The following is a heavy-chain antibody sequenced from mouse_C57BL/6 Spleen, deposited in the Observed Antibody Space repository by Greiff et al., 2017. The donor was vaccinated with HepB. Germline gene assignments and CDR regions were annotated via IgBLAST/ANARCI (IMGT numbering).Heavy chain of an antibody. V-gene: IGHV1-52*01. CDR3: AKGYYSNYDWYFDV. CDR2: IDPSDSET. J-gene: IGHJ1*03. CDR1: GYTFTSYW. Sequence: VQLQQSGAELVRPGSSVKLSCKASGYTFTSYWMHWVKQRPIQGLEWIGNIDPSDSETHYNQKFKDKATLTVDKSSSTAYMQLSSLTSEDSAVYYCAKGYYSNYDWYFDVWGTGTTVTVSS. D-gene: IGHD2-5*01.